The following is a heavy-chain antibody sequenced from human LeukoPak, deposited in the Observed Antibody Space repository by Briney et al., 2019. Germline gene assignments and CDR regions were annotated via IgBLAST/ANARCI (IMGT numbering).Heavy chain of an antibody. CDR1: GFTFNSYA. V-gene: IGHV3-23*01. Sequence: GGYLRLSCAASGFTFNSYAMSWVRQAPGKGLEWVSAISGSGGSTYYGDSVKGRFTISRDNSKNTLYLQMTSLRAEDTAVYYCAKDLITIFAVDWGASDYWGQGTLVTVSS. CDR3: AKDLITIFAVDWGASDY. D-gene: IGHD3-3*01. CDR2: ISGSGGST. J-gene: IGHJ4*02.